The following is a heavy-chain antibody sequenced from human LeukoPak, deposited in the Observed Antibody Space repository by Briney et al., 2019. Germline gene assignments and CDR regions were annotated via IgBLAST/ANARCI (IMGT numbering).Heavy chain of an antibody. J-gene: IGHJ4*02. D-gene: IGHD4-17*01. CDR1: GGSISSGGYY. Sequence: SQTLSLTCTVSGGSISSGGYYWSWIRQPPGKGLEWIGYIYHSGSTYYNPSLKSRVTISVDRSKNQFSLKLSSVTAADTAVYYCARDATSLDYGDYEGSPSNWGQGTLVTVSS. V-gene: IGHV4-30-2*01. CDR3: ARDATSLDYGDYEGSPSN. CDR2: IYHSGST.